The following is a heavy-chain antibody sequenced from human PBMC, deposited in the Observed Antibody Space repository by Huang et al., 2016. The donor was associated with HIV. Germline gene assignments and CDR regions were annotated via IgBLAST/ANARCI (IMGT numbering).Heavy chain of an antibody. CDR3: ARGPIRFLAWLLNFDY. J-gene: IGHJ4*02. CDR1: GFTFSSYG. Sequence: QILLIESGGGVVQPGRSLRLSCAASGFTFSSYGMHWVRQAPGKGLEGGAVISYEEDNKYYADSVRGRFTISRDNSKNTLYLQMNSLRIEDTAVYYCARGPIRFLAWLLNFDYWGQGALVTVSS. CDR2: ISYEEDNK. D-gene: IGHD3-3*01. V-gene: IGHV3-30*03.